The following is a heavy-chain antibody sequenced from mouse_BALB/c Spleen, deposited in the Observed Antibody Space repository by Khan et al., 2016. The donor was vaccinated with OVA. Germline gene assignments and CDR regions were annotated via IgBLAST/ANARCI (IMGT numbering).Heavy chain of an antibody. J-gene: IGHJ3*01. CDR2: IDPSDSET. CDR3: ARREKYGYDPSWFAY. D-gene: IGHD2-2*01. CDR1: GYTFTSYW. Sequence: QVQLQQPGAELVRPGASVKLSCKASGYTFTSYWMNWVKQRPGHGLEWIGRIDPSDSETHYNQMFKDKATLTVDKSSSTAYHQLSSRTSEDSSVYYCARREKYGYDPSWFAYWGQGTLVTVSA. V-gene: IGHV1-61*01.